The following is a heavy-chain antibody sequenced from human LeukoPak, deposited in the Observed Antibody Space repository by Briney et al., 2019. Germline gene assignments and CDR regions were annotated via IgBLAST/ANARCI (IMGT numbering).Heavy chain of an antibody. CDR1: GGSISSYY. Sequence: SETLSPTCTVSGGSISSYYWSWIRQPAGKGLEWIGRIYTSGSTNYNPSLKSRVTMSVDTSKNQFSLKLSSVTAADTAVYYCARASVLAGYSSRSWAFDIWGQGTMVTVSS. CDR2: IYTSGST. D-gene: IGHD6-13*01. V-gene: IGHV4-4*07. J-gene: IGHJ3*02. CDR3: ARASVLAGYSSRSWAFDI.